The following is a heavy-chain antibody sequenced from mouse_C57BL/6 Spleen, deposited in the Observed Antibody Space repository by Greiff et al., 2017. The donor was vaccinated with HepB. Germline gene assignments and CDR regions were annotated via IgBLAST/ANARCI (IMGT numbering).Heavy chain of an antibody. J-gene: IGHJ3*01. D-gene: IGHD1-1*01. Sequence: EVKLMESGGGLVKPGGSLKLSCAASGFTFSSYAMSWVRQTPEKRLEWVATISDGGSYTYYPDNVKGRFTISRDNAKNNLYLQMSHLKSEDTAMYYCARDKDYYGRGFAYWGQGTLVTVSA. V-gene: IGHV5-4*01. CDR1: GFTFSSYA. CDR2: ISDGGSYT. CDR3: ARDKDYYGRGFAY.